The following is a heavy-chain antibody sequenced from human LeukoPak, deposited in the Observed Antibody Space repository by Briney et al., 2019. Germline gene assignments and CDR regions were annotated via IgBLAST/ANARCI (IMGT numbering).Heavy chain of an antibody. Sequence: TGGSLRLSCAASGFTFSSYWMHWVRQAPGKGLVWVSRINSDGSSTSYAASVKGRFTISRDNAKNTLYLQMNSLRAEDTAVYYCARVTSSGFYDACDIWGQGTMVTVSS. CDR1: GFTFSSYW. CDR3: ARVTSSGFYDACDI. J-gene: IGHJ3*02. D-gene: IGHD6-19*01. CDR2: INSDGSST. V-gene: IGHV3-74*01.